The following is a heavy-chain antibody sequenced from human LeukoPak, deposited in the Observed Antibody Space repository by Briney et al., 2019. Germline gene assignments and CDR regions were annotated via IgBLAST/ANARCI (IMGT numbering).Heavy chain of an antibody. V-gene: IGHV3-74*01. CDR2: INADGSNT. CDR1: GFTFSSYS. CDR3: TREVLNAFDS. D-gene: IGHD3-10*01. J-gene: IGHJ3*02. Sequence: PGGSLRLSCAASGFTFSSYSMNWVRQAPGKGLMWVSRINADGSNTRYADSVKGRFTISGDNAKNTLYLQMNSLRAEDTAVYYCTREVLNAFDSWGQGTLVTVSS.